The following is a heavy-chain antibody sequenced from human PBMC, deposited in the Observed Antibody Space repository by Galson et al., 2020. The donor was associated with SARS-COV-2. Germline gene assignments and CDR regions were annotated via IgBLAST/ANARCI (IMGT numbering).Heavy chain of an antibody. D-gene: IGHD6-13*01. CDR3: AREQASSWYEAWDYYYGMDV. J-gene: IGHJ6*02. CDR1: GGSFSGYY. Sequence: SQTLSLTCAVYGGSFSGYYWSWIRQPPGKGLEWIGEINHSGSTNYNPSLKSRVTISVDTSKNQFSLKLSSVTAADTAVYYCAREQASSWYEAWDYYYGMDVWGQGTTVTVSS. CDR2: INHSGST. V-gene: IGHV4-34*01.